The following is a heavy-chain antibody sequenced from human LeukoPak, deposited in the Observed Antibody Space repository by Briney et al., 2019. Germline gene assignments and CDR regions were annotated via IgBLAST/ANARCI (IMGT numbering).Heavy chain of an antibody. J-gene: IGHJ3*02. CDR1: GGTFSSYA. Sequence: ASVKVSCKASGGTFSSYAISWVRQAPGQGLEWMGGIIPIFGTANYAQKFQGRVTITADESTSTAYMELSSLRSEDTGVCYCARAHSYDWLLGNAFDIWGQGTMVTVSS. D-gene: IGHD3-22*01. V-gene: IGHV1-69*13. CDR3: ARAHSYDWLLGNAFDI. CDR2: IIPIFGTA.